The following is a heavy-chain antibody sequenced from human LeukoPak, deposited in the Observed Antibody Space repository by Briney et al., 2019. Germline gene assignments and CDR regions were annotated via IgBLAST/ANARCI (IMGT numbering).Heavy chain of an antibody. Sequence: GGSLRLSCAASGFTFSDYSMSWIRQAPGKGLEWVSYISTSSSYTNYADSVKGRFTISRDNAKTSLYLQMNSLRAEDTAVYYCARDRYYASGSYNWFDPWGQGTLVTVSS. V-gene: IGHV3-11*05. CDR3: ARDRYYASGSYNWFDP. D-gene: IGHD3-10*01. CDR2: ISTSSSYT. J-gene: IGHJ5*02. CDR1: GFTFSDYS.